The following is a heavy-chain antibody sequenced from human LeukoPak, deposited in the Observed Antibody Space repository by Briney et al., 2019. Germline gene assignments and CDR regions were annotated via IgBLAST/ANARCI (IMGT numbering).Heavy chain of an antibody. CDR2: IPSDDNPT. V-gene: IGHV3-74*01. D-gene: IGHD3-10*01. J-gene: IGHJ4*02. Sequence: GGSLRLSCSASGFIFSNFVMHWVRQAPGKGLVWVARIPSDDNPTNYADSVQGRFTISRDNAKNTLYLHMNDLRVEDTAVYFCARDHYFKIDFWGQGTPVSVSS. CDR1: GFIFSNFV. CDR3: ARDHYFKIDF.